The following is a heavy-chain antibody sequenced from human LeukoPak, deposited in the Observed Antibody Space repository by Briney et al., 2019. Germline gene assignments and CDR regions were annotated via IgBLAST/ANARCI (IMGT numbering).Heavy chain of an antibody. J-gene: IGHJ6*03. D-gene: IGHD3-3*01. Sequence: ASVKVSCKASGYTFTSYGISWVRQAPGQGLEWMGWISAYNGNTNYAQKLQGRVTMTTDTSTSTAYMELRSLRSDDTAVYFWANVAKGRFFFYYMDVWGEGTTVTVS. CDR3: ANVAKGRFFFYYMDV. CDR1: GYTFTSYG. V-gene: IGHV1-18*01. CDR2: ISAYNGNT.